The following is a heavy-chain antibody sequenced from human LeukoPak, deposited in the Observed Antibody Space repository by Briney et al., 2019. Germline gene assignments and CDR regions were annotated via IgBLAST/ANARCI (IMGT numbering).Heavy chain of an antibody. J-gene: IGHJ4*02. CDR2: ISSSGAYI. Sequence: GGSLRLSCAASGFTFSSYSMNWVRQAPGKGLELVSSISSSGAYIYYADSVKGRFTISRDNGKNSLYLQMNSLRDEDTAVFYFKRGTEYDILSGKNFGQYYFDYWGQGTLVTVSS. D-gene: IGHD3-9*01. CDR3: KRGTEYDILSGKNFGQYYFDY. V-gene: IGHV3-21*01. CDR1: GFTFSSYS.